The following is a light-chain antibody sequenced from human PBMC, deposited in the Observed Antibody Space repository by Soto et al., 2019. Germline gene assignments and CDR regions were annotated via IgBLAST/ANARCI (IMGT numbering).Light chain of an antibody. CDR2: GNT. CDR3: QSYDFSLSAYV. CDR1: TSNIGAGYD. V-gene: IGLV1-40*01. J-gene: IGLJ1*01. Sequence: QSVLTQPASVSGSPGQSITISCTGSTSNIGAGYDVHWYQQLPGTAPKLLIYGNTNRPSGVPDRFSGSKSGTSASLAFTGLQAEDEADYYCQSYDFSLSAYVFGTGTKVTVL.